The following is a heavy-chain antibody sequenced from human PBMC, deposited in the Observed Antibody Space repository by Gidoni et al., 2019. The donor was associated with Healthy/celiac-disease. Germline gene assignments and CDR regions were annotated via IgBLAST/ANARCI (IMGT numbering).Heavy chain of an antibody. Sequence: QVQLVQSGAEVKKPGASVKVSCKASGYTFTSYDINWVRQATGQGLEWMGWMNPNSGNTGYAQRFQGRVTMTRNTSVRTAYMELSSLRSEDTAVYYCARILDYYDSSASFWGQGTLVTVSS. D-gene: IGHD3-22*01. CDR2: MNPNSGNT. V-gene: IGHV1-8*01. CDR3: ARILDYYDSSASF. CDR1: GYTFTSYD. J-gene: IGHJ4*02.